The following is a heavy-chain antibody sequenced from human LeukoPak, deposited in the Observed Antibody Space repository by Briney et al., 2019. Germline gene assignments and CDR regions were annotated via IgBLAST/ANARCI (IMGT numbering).Heavy chain of an antibody. Sequence: SETLSLTCTVSGGSISGSSYYWGWIRQPPGKGLEWIGSIYYSGNTYFNPSLKSRVTISVDTSKNQFSLKLNSVNAADTAVYYCARLVGYSYGQVDNWGQGTLVTVSS. CDR3: ARLVGYSYGQVDN. CDR1: GGSISGSSYY. D-gene: IGHD5-18*01. J-gene: IGHJ4*02. CDR2: IYYSGNT. V-gene: IGHV4-39*01.